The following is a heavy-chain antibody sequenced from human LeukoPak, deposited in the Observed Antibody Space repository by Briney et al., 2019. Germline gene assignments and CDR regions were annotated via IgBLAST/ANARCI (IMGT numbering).Heavy chain of an antibody. CDR1: GFTFTNSW. CDR2: IYPGDSDT. CDR3: ARHEVAAAGSIDY. Sequence: GESLKISCKASGFTFTNSWIGWVRQMPGKGLEWMGIIYPGDSDTRYSPSFQGQVTISADKSISTAYLQWSSLKASDTAMYYCARHEVAAAGSIDYWGQGTLVTVSS. D-gene: IGHD6-13*01. J-gene: IGHJ4*02. V-gene: IGHV5-51*01.